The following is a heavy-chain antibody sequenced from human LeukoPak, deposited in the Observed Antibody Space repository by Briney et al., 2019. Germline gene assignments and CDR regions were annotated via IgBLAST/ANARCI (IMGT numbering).Heavy chain of an antibody. J-gene: IGHJ6*03. V-gene: IGHV4-39*07. CDR3: ARVVDGSGSYYYYYYYMDV. CDR1: GGSISSSSYY. Sequence: SETLSLTCTVSGGSISSSSYYWGWIRQPPGKGLEWIGSIYYSGSTYYNPSLKSRVTISVDTSKNQFSLKLSSVTAADTAVYYCARVVDGSGSYYYYYYYMDVWGKGTTVTVSS. D-gene: IGHD3-10*01. CDR2: IYYSGST.